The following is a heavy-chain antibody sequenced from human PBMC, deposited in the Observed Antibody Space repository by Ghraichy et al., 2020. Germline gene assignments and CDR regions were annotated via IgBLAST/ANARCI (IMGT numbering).Heavy chain of an antibody. CDR3: AKTGVVVTAILIYHYYGMDV. CDR1: GFTFSSYA. J-gene: IGHJ6*02. CDR2: ISGSGGST. D-gene: IGHD2-21*02. Sequence: GGSLRLSCAASGFTFSSYAMSWVRQAPGKGLEWVSAISGSGGSTYYADSVKGRFTISRDNSKNTLYLQMNSLRAEDTAVYYCAKTGVVVTAILIYHYYGMDVWGQGTTVTVSS. V-gene: IGHV3-23*01.